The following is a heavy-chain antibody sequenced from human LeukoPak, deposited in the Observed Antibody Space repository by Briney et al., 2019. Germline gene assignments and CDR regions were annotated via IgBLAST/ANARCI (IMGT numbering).Heavy chain of an antibody. CDR1: GGSISSYY. Sequence: SETLSLTCTVSGGSISSYYWSWIRQPPGKGLEWIGYIYYSGSTNYNPSLKSRVTISVDTSKNQFSLKLSSVTAADTAVYYCARVPLNYYDSSGYYFDYWGQGTLVTVSS. CDR2: IYYSGST. CDR3: ARVPLNYYDSSGYYFDY. V-gene: IGHV4-59*08. D-gene: IGHD3-22*01. J-gene: IGHJ4*02.